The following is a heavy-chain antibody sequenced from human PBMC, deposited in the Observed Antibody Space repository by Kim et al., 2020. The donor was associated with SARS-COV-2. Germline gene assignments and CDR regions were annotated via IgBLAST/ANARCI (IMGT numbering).Heavy chain of an antibody. V-gene: IGHV3-30*18. D-gene: IGHD6-19*01. CDR3: AKDLKRGDGSGWHYYYYGMDV. J-gene: IGHJ6*02. Sequence: GGSLRLSCAASGITFSSYGMRWIRQAPGKGLEWVADITSSRSNKNYADSVKGRFTISRDNAKNTLYLQMNSLRDEDTAVYYCAKDLKRGDGSGWHYYYYGMDVWGQGATVTVSS. CDR2: ITSSRSNK. CDR1: GITFSSYG.